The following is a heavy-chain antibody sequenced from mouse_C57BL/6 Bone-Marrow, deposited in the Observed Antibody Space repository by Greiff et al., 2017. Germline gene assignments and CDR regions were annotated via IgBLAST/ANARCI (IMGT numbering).Heavy chain of an antibody. CDR1: GYTFTSYW. J-gene: IGHJ2*01. D-gene: IGHD2-5*01. CDR3: SREGAYYSNIDY. V-gene: IGHV1-55*01. CDR2: LYPGSGST. Sequence: VQLQQPGAELVKPGASVKMSCKASGYTFTSYWITWVKQRPGQGLEWIGDLYPGSGSTNYNEKFKSKATLTVDTSTSTAYMQLSSLTSEDSAVYYCSREGAYYSNIDYWGQGTTLTVSS.